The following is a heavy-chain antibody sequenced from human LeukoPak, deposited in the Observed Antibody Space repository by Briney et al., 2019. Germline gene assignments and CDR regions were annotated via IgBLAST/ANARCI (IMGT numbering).Heavy chain of an antibody. Sequence: GGSLRLSCAASGFTFRTYSTNWVRQAPGKGLEWVSLIVGDGGTIYYADSVKGRFTISRDNSKNTLYLQMNNLRAEDTAMYYCAKDLKPDGLYDIDFWGQGTLVTVSS. CDR1: GFTFRTYS. CDR2: IVGDGGTI. V-gene: IGHV3-23*01. D-gene: IGHD5/OR15-5a*01. J-gene: IGHJ4*02. CDR3: AKDLKPDGLYDIDF.